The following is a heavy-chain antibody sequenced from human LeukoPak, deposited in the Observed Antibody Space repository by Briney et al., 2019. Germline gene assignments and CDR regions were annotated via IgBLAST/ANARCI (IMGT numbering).Heavy chain of an antibody. CDR1: GGSFSGYY. Sequence: PSETLSLTCAVYGGSFSGYYWSWICQPPGKGLEWIGSIYYSGSTYYNPSLKSRVTISVDTSKNQFSLKLSSVTAADTAVYYCARASITMIVVVTLDAFNIWGQGTMVTVSS. CDR2: IYYSGST. CDR3: ARASITMIVVVTLDAFNI. D-gene: IGHD3-22*01. V-gene: IGHV4-34*01. J-gene: IGHJ3*02.